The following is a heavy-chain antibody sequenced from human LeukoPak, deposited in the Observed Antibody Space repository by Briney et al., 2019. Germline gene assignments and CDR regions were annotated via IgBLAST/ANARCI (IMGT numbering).Heavy chain of an antibody. CDR1: GGSISSGGYS. CDR3: ARASIYGMDV. D-gene: IGHD2-21*01. J-gene: IGHJ6*02. CDR2: IYYSGSI. V-gene: IGHV4-31*03. Sequence: SQTLSLTCTVSGGSISSGGYSWSWIRQHPGKGLEWIGYIYYSGSIYYNPSLKSRVTISVDTSKNQFSLKLSSVTAADTAVYYCARASIYGMDVWGQGTTVTVSS.